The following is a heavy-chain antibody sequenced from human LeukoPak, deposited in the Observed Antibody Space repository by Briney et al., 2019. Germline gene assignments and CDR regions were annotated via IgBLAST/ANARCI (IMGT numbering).Heavy chain of an antibody. CDR1: GLIFNDYA. Sequence: GGSLRLSCAASGLIFNDYAMHWVRQAPGKGLEWVAVIAYDGNNKYYADSVKGRFTISRDYSKNTMYLQVNSLRAEDTAVYYCARDYSPAAIAGDYYFDYWGQGTLVTVSS. J-gene: IGHJ4*02. V-gene: IGHV3-30-3*01. CDR3: ARDYSPAAIAGDYYFDY. CDR2: IAYDGNNK. D-gene: IGHD2-2*01.